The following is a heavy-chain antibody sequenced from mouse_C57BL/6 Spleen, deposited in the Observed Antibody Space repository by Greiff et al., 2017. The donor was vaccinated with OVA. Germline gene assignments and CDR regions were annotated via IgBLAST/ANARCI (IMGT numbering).Heavy chain of an antibody. D-gene: IGHD1-1*01. CDR2: IYPGDGDT. V-gene: IGHV1-82*01. Sequence: QVQLQQSGPELAKPGASVKISCKASGYAFSSSWMNWVKQRPGKGLEWIGRIYPGDGDTNYNGKFKGKATLTADKSSSTAYMQLSSLTSEDSAVYFCARDGSRISDYWGQGTTLTVSS. CDR1: GYAFSSSW. CDR3: ARDGSRISDY. J-gene: IGHJ2*01.